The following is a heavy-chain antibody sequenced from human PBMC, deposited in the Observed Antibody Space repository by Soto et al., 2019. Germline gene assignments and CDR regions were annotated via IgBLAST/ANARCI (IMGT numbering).Heavy chain of an antibody. CDR2: INAGNGNT. Sequence: QVQLVQSGAEEKKPGASVKVSCKASGYTFTSYAMHWVRQAPGQRLEWMGWINAGNGNTKYSQKFQGKVTITRDTSASTPYIELSSLGSADTAVYYCASNLLGTTSYGMDVWCQGTTVTVS. D-gene: IGHD1-7*01. CDR3: ASNLLGTTSYGMDV. CDR1: GYTFTSYA. V-gene: IGHV1-3*05. J-gene: IGHJ6*02.